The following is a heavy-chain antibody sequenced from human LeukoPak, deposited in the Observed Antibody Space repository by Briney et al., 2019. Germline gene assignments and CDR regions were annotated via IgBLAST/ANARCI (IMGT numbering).Heavy chain of an antibody. Sequence: PGGSLRLSCAASGFTVSSNYMSWVRQAPGKGLEWVSVIYSGGSTYHADSVKGRFTISRDNSKNTLYLQMNSLRVEDTAVYFCARGWGYSSGWLGNAFDIWGQGTMVTVSS. CDR3: ARGWGYSSGWLGNAFDI. D-gene: IGHD6-19*01. J-gene: IGHJ3*02. CDR1: GFTVSSNY. V-gene: IGHV3-66*01. CDR2: IYSGGST.